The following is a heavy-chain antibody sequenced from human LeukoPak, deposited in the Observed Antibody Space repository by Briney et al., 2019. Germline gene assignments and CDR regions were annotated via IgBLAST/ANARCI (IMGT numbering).Heavy chain of an antibody. CDR3: ARPTQLGYFFDS. D-gene: IGHD1-1*01. V-gene: IGHV4-39*01. CDR2: IYYSGNT. CDR1: GGSINTKTYF. J-gene: IGHJ4*02. Sequence: SETPFLTRTDSGGSINTKTYFWGWIRQPPGKGLEWIGTIYYSGNTYHNAANLSLKSRVTISVDTSRNQFSLNLTSVSAADTALYFCARPTQLGYFFDSWGQGTLVTVSS.